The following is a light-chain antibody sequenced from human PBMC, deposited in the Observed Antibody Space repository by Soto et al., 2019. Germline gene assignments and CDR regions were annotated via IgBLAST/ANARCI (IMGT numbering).Light chain of an antibody. CDR1: QGISSY. CDR3: QQYYSYPLT. V-gene: IGKV1-8*01. Sequence: AIRMTQSPSSLSASTGDRVTITCRASQGISSYLAWYQQKPGKAPKLLIYAASTLQSGVPSRFSGSGSGTEFTLTISCLQSEDFAAYYCQQYYSYPLTFGGGTEVEIK. J-gene: IGKJ4*01. CDR2: AAS.